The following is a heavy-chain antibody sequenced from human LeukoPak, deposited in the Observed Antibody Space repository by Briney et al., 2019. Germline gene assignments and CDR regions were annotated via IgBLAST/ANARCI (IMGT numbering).Heavy chain of an antibody. Sequence: PGGSLRLSCAASGFTFSSYAMHWVRQAPGKGLEWVAVISYDGSNKYYADSVKGRFTISRDNSKNTLYLQMNSLRAEDTAVYYCARGLASWSIAAAGDYWGQGTLVTVSS. V-gene: IGHV3-30-3*01. CDR1: GFTFSSYA. J-gene: IGHJ4*02. CDR2: ISYDGSNK. CDR3: ARGLASWSIAAAGDY. D-gene: IGHD6-13*01.